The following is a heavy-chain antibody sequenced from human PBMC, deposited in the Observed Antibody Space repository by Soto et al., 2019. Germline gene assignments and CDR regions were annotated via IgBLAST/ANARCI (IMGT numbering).Heavy chain of an antibody. CDR1: GVSISTYY. D-gene: IGHD2-8*02. J-gene: IGHJ4*02. CDR3: VRAGGVFSFDI. CDR2: LYVNGNT. V-gene: IGHV4-59*01. Sequence: QEQLQESGPGLVKPSETLSLTCTVTGVSISTYYWSWIRQPPGKRLEWLGYLYVNGNTDYNPSPKSRVTISVDTSKNQCSLNLSSVTTADTAVYYCVRAGGVFSFDIWGQGTLVTVSS.